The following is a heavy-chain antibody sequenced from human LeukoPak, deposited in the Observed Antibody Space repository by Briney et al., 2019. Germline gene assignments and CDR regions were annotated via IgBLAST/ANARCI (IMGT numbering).Heavy chain of an antibody. CDR2: IYSGGST. J-gene: IGHJ3*02. Sequence: GGSLGLSCAASGFTVSSNYMSWVRQAPGKGLEWVSVIYSGGSTYYADSVKGRFTISRDNSKNTLYLQMNSLRAEDTAVYYCARVMMVRGVITYDAFDIWGQGTMVTVSS. D-gene: IGHD3-10*01. CDR3: ARVMMVRGVITYDAFDI. V-gene: IGHV3-53*01. CDR1: GFTVSSNY.